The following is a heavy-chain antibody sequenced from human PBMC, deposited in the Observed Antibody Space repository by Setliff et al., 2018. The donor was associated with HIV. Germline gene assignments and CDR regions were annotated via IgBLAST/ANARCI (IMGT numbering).Heavy chain of an antibody. Sequence: SETLSLTCTVSGGSISSSSYYWGWIRQPPGKGLEWIGSIYYSGSTYHNPSLKSRVTISVDTSKNQFSLKLSSVTAADTAAYYCARQLGVIDYWGQGTLVTVSS. CDR2: IYYSGST. J-gene: IGHJ4*02. V-gene: IGHV4-39*01. CDR3: ARQLGVIDY. D-gene: IGHD7-27*01. CDR1: GGSISSSSYY.